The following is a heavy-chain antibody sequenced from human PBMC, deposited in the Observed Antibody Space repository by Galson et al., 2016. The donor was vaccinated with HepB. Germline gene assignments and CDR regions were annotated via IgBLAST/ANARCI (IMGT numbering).Heavy chain of an antibody. Sequence: SLRLSCAASGFTFSSYSMNWVRQAPGKGLEWVSYISSASSAIFYADSVKGRFTISRDNAKNSLYLQMNSLRDEDSAVYFCARGAVGATILGNWFDPRGQGTLVTVSS. J-gene: IGHJ5*02. CDR3: ARGAVGATILGNWFDP. D-gene: IGHD1-26*01. V-gene: IGHV3-48*02. CDR2: ISSASSAI. CDR1: GFTFSSYS.